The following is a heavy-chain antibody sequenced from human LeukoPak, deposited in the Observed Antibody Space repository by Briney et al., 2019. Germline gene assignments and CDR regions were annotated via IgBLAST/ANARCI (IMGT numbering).Heavy chain of an antibody. CDR3: ASDSPDSSGYYPLGY. J-gene: IGHJ4*02. CDR2: IYHSGST. V-gene: IGHV4-59*01. D-gene: IGHD3-22*01. CDR1: GGSISSYY. Sequence: PETLSLTCTVSGGSISSYYWSWIRQPPGKGLEWIGYIYHSGSTNYNPSLKSRVTISVDTSKNQFSLKLSSVTAADTAVYYCASDSPDSSGYYPLGYWGQGTLVTVSS.